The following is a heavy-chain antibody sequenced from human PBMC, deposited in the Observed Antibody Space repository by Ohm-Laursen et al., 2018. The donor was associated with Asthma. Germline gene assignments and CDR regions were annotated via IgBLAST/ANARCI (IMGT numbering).Heavy chain of an antibody. J-gene: IGHJ5*02. CDR1: GFTFSHYG. CDR3: ARVNVVVVPAAHRQYYNWFDP. D-gene: IGHD2-2*01. Sequence: SLRLSCAASGFTFSHYGMHWVRQAPGKGLEWVAGIWFDSREEYYTDSVKGRFTISRDKNTLYLQMNSLRAEDTAVYYCARVNVVVVPAAHRQYYNWFDPWGQGTLVTVSS. V-gene: IGHV3-33*01. CDR2: IWFDSREE.